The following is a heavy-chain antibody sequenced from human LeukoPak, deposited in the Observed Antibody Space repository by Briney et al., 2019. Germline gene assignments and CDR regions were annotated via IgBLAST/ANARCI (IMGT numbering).Heavy chain of an antibody. CDR2: IIPIFGTV. CDR3: ARDGFTIFGVAYLPGWFDP. Sequence: SVKVSCKASGGTFSSYAISWVRQAPGQGLEWMGRIIPIFGTVNYAQKFQGRVTITTDESTSTAYIELSSLRSEDTAVYYCARDGFTIFGVAYLPGWFDPWGQGTLVAVSS. CDR1: GGTFSSYA. J-gene: IGHJ5*02. V-gene: IGHV1-69*05. D-gene: IGHD3-3*01.